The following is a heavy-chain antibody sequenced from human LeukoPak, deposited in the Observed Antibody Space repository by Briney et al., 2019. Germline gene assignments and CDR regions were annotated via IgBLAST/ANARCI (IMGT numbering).Heavy chain of an antibody. J-gene: IGHJ4*02. D-gene: IGHD3-9*01. Sequence: SETLSLTCTVSGGSISSYYWSWIRQPPGKGLEWIGYIYYSGSTNYNPSLKSRVTISVDTSKNQFSLKLSSVTAADTAVYYCARLGPDYDILTGYSQPFDYWGQGTLVTVSS. CDR1: GGSISSYY. V-gene: IGHV4-59*08. CDR2: IYYSGST. CDR3: ARLGPDYDILTGYSQPFDY.